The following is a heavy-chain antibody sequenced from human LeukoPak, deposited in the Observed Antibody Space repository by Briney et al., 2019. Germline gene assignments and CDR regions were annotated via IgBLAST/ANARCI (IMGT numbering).Heavy chain of an antibody. CDR3: TRGTSDLDY. Sequence: LSLTCTVSGVSISSYYWSWVRQAPGKGLEWVGFIRSKAYGGTTEYAASVKGRFTISRDDSKSIAYLQMNSLKTEDTAVYYCTRGTSDLDYWGQGTLVTVSS. CDR2: IRSKAYGGTT. J-gene: IGHJ4*02. V-gene: IGHV3-49*04. D-gene: IGHD2-21*01. CDR1: GVSISSYY.